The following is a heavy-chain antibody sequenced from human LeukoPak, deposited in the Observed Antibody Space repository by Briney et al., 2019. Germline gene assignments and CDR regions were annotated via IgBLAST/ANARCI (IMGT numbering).Heavy chain of an antibody. CDR3: ARRYCSSTSCRDYYYGMDV. CDR1: GGTFSSYA. Sequence: SVKVSCKASGGTFSSYAISWVRQAPGQGLEWMGGIIPIFGTANYAQKFQGRVTITADESTSTAYMELSSLRSEDTAVYYCARRYCSSTSCRDYYYGMDVWGQGTSVTVSS. CDR2: IIPIFGTA. J-gene: IGHJ6*02. V-gene: IGHV1-69*13. D-gene: IGHD2-2*01.